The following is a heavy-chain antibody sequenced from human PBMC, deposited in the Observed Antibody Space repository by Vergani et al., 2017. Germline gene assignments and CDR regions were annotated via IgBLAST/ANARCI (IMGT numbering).Heavy chain of an antibody. CDR2: ISWNSGAV. J-gene: IGHJ6*03. CDR1: GITFWKFG. D-gene: IGHD6-6*01. CDR3: ARESVEQLDPYYYYYMDV. Sequence: EVDLVESGGGLAQPGGSLRLSCEASGITFWKFGMHWVRQGPGKGLEWVSGISWNSGAVDYADSVRGRFTISRDNSKNTLYLQMNSLRTEDTAVYYCARESVEQLDPYYYYYMDVWGKGTTVTVSS. V-gene: IGHV3-9*01.